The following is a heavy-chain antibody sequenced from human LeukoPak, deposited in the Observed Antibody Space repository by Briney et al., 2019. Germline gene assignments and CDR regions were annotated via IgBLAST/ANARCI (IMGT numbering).Heavy chain of an antibody. V-gene: IGHV3-23*01. CDR2: ISGSGDST. J-gene: IGHJ4*02. D-gene: IGHD2-8*01. CDR1: GFTVRSNY. Sequence: GGSLRLSCAASGFTVRSNYMSWVRQAPGKGLEWVSTISGSGDSTYDADSVKGRFTISRDNSKNTLYLQMNSLRAEDTAVYYCAKRREYCTNGVCYPVDFDYWGQGTLVTVSS. CDR3: AKRREYCTNGVCYPVDFDY.